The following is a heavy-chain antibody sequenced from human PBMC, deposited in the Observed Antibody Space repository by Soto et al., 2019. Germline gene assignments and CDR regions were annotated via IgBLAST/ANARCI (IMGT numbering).Heavy chain of an antibody. CDR2: IYYSGST. V-gene: IGHV4-39*01. J-gene: IGHJ5*02. CDR3: ARTKASSSSPKGPRTGWFDP. D-gene: IGHD6-6*01. CDR1: GGSISSSSYY. Sequence: SETLSLTCTVSGGSISSSSYYWGWIRKPPGKGLGWIGSIYYSGSTYYNPSLKSRVTISVDTSKNQFSLKLSSVTAADTAVYYCARTKASSSSPKGPRTGWFDPWGQGTLVTVSS.